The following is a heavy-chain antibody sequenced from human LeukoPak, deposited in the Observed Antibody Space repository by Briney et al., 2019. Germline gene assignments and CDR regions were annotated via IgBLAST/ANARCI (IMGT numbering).Heavy chain of an antibody. Sequence: ASVKVSCKASGYTFTSHAMNWVRQAPGQGLEWMGWINTNTGNPTYAQGFTGRFVFSLDNFVSTAYLQINSLKAEDTAVYYCARDGYGSGNYHHPDYWGQGTQVTVSS. J-gene: IGHJ4*02. CDR2: INTNTGNP. D-gene: IGHD3-10*01. CDR1: GYTFTSHA. V-gene: IGHV7-4-1*02. CDR3: ARDGYGSGNYHHPDY.